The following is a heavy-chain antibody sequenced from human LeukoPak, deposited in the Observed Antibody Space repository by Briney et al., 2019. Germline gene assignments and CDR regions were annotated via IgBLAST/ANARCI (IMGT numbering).Heavy chain of an antibody. J-gene: IGHJ4*02. V-gene: IGHV4-59*01. CDR2: IYYSGST. CDR1: GGSISSYY. CDR3: ARITAMVNGANRHFDY. D-gene: IGHD5-18*01. Sequence: PSETLSLTCTVSGGSISSYYWSWIRQPPGKGLEWIGYIYYSGSTNYNPSLKSRVTISVDTSKNQFSLKLSSVTAADTAVYYCARITAMVNGANRHFDYWGQGTLVTVSS.